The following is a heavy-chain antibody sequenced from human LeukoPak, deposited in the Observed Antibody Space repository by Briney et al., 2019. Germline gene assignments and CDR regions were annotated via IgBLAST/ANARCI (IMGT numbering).Heavy chain of an antibody. J-gene: IGHJ3*02. Sequence: SPSETLSLTCTVSGGSISSYYWSWIRQPPGKGLEWIGHIYYSGSTNYNPSLKSRVTISVDPSKNQFSLKLSSVTAADTAVYYCAISYFGAFDIWGQGTMVTVSS. CDR2: IYYSGST. D-gene: IGHD1-26*01. CDR1: GGSISSYY. V-gene: IGHV4-59*08. CDR3: AISYFGAFDI.